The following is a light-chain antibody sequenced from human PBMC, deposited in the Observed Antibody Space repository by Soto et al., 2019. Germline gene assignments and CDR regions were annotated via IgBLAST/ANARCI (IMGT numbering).Light chain of an antibody. CDR3: QQYRHWPLT. CDR2: GAS. Sequence: VLTQSPATLSLSPGERATLSCRASENVRTFVDWYQQKPGQAPRLLIYGASNRATDIPARFSGSGSGTDFTLTISSLQSEDFAVYYCQQYRHWPLTFGGGTKVEIK. J-gene: IGKJ4*01. CDR1: ENVRTF. V-gene: IGKV3-11*01.